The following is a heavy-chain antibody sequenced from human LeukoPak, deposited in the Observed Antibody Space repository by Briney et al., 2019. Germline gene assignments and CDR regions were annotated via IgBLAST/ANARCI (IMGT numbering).Heavy chain of an antibody. Sequence: PGRSLRLSCSASGFAFSSEAMHWVRQAPGRGLEWLAVISYDGSNEDYAESVRGRFTISRDNSKNTLFLQMNSLRPEDTAVYYCARDLVYSSGWYAGELDHWGLGTLVIVSS. D-gene: IGHD6-19*01. J-gene: IGHJ4*02. CDR1: GFAFSSEA. CDR3: ARDLVYSSGWYAGELDH. CDR2: ISYDGSNE. V-gene: IGHV3-30*04.